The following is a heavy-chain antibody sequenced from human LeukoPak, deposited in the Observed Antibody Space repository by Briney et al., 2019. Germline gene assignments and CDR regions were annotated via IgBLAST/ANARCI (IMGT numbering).Heavy chain of an antibody. D-gene: IGHD3-22*01. CDR2: IQYGGSHK. CDR3: AKQYYYDSSGFGDAFDI. J-gene: IGHJ3*02. V-gene: IGHV3-30*18. CDR1: GFTFSSYA. Sequence: GRSLRLSCAASGFTFSSYAMHWVRQAPGKGLEWVTLIQYGGSHKDYADSVKGRFSISRDNSKNTLFLQMNSLRAEDTAVYYCAKQYYYDSSGFGDAFDIWGQGTMVTVSS.